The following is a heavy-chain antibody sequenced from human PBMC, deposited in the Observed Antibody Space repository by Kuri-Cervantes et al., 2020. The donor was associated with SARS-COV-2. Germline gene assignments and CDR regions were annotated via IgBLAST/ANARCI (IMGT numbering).Heavy chain of an antibody. D-gene: IGHD2-8*01. CDR3: AKGRVGVLDS. Sequence: GGSLRLSCVASGFNFRSYWMYWVRQAPGKGLEWVAVISYDGNNKNCTASGKGRFTISRDNSRNTLYLQMRSLRTEDTAFYYCAKGRVGVLDSWGQGTLVTVSS. CDR2: ISYDGNNK. V-gene: IGHV3-30*18. J-gene: IGHJ4*02. CDR1: GFNFRSYW.